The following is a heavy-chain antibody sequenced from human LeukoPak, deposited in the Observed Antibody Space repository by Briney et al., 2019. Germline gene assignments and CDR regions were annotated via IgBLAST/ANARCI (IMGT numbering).Heavy chain of an antibody. Sequence: SVKVSCKASGGTFSSYAISWVRQAPGQGLEWMGGIIPIFGTANYAQKFQGRVTITTDESTSTAYMELSSLRSEDTAVYYCARLRSLEWSPLDYWGQGTLVTVSS. CDR3: ARLRSLEWSPLDY. V-gene: IGHV1-69*05. J-gene: IGHJ4*02. D-gene: IGHD3-3*01. CDR2: IIPIFGTA. CDR1: GGTFSSYA.